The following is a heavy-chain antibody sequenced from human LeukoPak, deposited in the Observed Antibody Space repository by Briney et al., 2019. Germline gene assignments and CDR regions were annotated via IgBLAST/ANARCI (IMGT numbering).Heavy chain of an antibody. CDR3: AVAPDYYYYYMDV. J-gene: IGHJ6*03. Sequence: ASVKVSCKASGYTFASYDINWVRQATGQGLEWMGWMYPNSGNTGYAQKFQGRVTMTRNTSISTAYMELSSLRSEDTAVYYCAVAPDYYYYYMDVWGKGTTVTVSS. CDR2: MYPNSGNT. V-gene: IGHV1-8*01. D-gene: IGHD2-15*01. CDR1: GYTFASYD.